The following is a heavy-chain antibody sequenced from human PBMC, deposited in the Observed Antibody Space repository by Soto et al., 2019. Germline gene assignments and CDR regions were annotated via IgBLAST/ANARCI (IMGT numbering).Heavy chain of an antibody. CDR2: ISGRGGST. D-gene: IGHD4-17*01. CDR3: AKDATVTTSRYSYYYGLDV. J-gene: IGHJ6*02. V-gene: IGHV3-23*01. Sequence: EVQLLESGGGLVQPGGSLRLSRTASGFTFSNYAMSWVRQAPDKGLEWVSAISGRGGSTYYADSVKGRFTISRDNSKNMLFLQMNSLRAEDTALYYWAKDATVTTSRYSYYYGLDVWGQGTTVTVSS. CDR1: GFTFSNYA.